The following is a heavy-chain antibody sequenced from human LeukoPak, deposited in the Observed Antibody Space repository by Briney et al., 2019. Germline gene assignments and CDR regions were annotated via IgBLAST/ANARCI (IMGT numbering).Heavy chain of an antibody. CDR1: GFIFRSYA. Sequence: GGSLRLSCVGSGFIFRSYAVTWVRQAPGKGLDWVSSITANGDATFYADSVKGRFTISRDNSKNTLYLQMNSLRAEDTAVYYCAKDGGYSYGTFDYWGQGTLVTVSS. CDR2: ITANGDAT. CDR3: AKDGGYSYGTFDY. V-gene: IGHV3-23*01. J-gene: IGHJ4*02. D-gene: IGHD5-18*01.